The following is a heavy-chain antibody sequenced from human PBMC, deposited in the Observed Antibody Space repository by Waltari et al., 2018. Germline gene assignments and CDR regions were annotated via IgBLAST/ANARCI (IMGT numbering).Heavy chain of an antibody. J-gene: IGHJ4*02. CDR3: ARVEGAARPWAHTEPLFYYFDY. V-gene: IGHV1-69*12. D-gene: IGHD6-6*01. Sequence: QVQLVQSGAEVKKPGSSVKVSCKASGGTFSSYAISWVRQAPGQGLEWMGGIIPIFGTANYAQKFQGRVTITADESTSTAYMELSSLRAEDTAVYYCARVEGAARPWAHTEPLFYYFDYWGQGTLVTVSS. CDR2: IIPIFGTA. CDR1: GGTFSSYA.